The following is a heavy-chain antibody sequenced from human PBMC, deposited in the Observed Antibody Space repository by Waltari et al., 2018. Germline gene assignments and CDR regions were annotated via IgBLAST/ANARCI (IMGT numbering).Heavy chain of an antibody. D-gene: IGHD6-6*01. V-gene: IGHV3-30*02. CDR2: IRYDGSNK. Sequence: QVQLVESGGGVVQPGGSLRLSCAASGFTFSSYGMHWVRQAPGKGLEWVAFIRYDGSNKYYADSVKGRFTSSRDNSKNTLYLQMNSLRSEDTAVYYCAKDLGQLVDYWGQGTLVTVSS. CDR3: AKDLGQLVDY. J-gene: IGHJ4*02. CDR1: GFTFSSYG.